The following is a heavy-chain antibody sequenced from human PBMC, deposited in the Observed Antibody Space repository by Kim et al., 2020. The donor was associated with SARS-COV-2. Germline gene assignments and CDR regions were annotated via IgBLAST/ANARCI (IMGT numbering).Heavy chain of an antibody. Sequence: KGRFTISRDNSKNTLYLQMNSLRAEDTAVYYCARSEHIVVVPAAMGGMDVWGQGTTVTVSS. CDR3: ARSEHIVVVPAAMGGMDV. V-gene: IGHV3-30*07. J-gene: IGHJ6*02. D-gene: IGHD2-2*01.